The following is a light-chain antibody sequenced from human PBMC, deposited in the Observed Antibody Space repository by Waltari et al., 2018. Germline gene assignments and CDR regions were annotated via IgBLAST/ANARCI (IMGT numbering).Light chain of an antibody. V-gene: IGKV1-NL1*01. Sequence: IRMTQSPPSLSASVGVTVTITCRTSQGILNSVAWYQQKSGKAPKVLLSTASRLQSGVPSRFSGSGSGTLYTLTISGLQPEDFATYYCQQYFVFPYTFGQGTKLEI. J-gene: IGKJ2*01. CDR1: QGILNS. CDR2: TAS. CDR3: QQYFVFPYT.